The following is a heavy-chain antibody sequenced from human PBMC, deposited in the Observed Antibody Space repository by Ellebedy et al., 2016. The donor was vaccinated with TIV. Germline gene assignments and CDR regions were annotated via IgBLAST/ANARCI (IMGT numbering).Heavy chain of an antibody. CDR1: GFSLSTSGVG. J-gene: IGHJ4*02. CDR3: AHRRGGYSSSWYFMGFDY. D-gene: IGHD6-13*01. V-gene: IGHV2-5*02. Sequence: SGPTLVKPTQTLTLTCTFSGFSLSTSGVGVGWIRQPPGKALEWLALIYWDDDKRYSPSLKSRLTITKDTSKNQVVLTMTNMDPVDTATYYCAHRRGGYSSSWYFMGFDYWGQGTLVTVSS. CDR2: IYWDDDK.